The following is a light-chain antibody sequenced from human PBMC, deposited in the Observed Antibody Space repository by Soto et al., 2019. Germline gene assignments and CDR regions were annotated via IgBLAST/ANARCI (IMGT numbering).Light chain of an antibody. Sequence: QSVLTQPPSVSGAPGQRVTMSCTGSSSNIGAGYDVHWFKQLPGTAPRLLIYGNINRLAVVPARFSGSKSGTSASLAITGLQAEDEADYSCQSYDSSLSAWVFGGGTKLTVL. V-gene: IGLV1-40*01. J-gene: IGLJ2*01. CDR2: GNI. CDR3: QSYDSSLSAWV. CDR1: SSNIGAGYD.